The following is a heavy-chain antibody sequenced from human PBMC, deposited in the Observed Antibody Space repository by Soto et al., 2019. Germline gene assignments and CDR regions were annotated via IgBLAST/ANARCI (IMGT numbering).Heavy chain of an antibody. CDR3: ARGRITMIVVVMNWFDP. D-gene: IGHD3-22*01. J-gene: IGHJ5*02. Sequence: PGGSLRLSCAASGFTFSSYWMSWVRQAPGKGLEWVANIKQDGSEKYYVDSVKGRFTISRDNAKNSLYLQMNSLRAEDTAVYYCARGRITMIVVVMNWFDPWGQGTLVTVSS. CDR2: IKQDGSEK. CDR1: GFTFSSYW. V-gene: IGHV3-7*01.